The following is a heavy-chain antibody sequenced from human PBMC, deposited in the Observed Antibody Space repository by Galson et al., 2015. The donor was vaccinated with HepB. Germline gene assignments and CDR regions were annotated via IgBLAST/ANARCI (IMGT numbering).Heavy chain of an antibody. V-gene: IGHV1-18*01. J-gene: IGHJ4*02. CDR3: ARVAMGATAFDY. D-gene: IGHD1-26*01. CDR2: ISAYNGNT. Sequence: SVKVSCRASGSTFTSYGISWVRQAPGQGLEWMGWISAYNGNTNYAQKLQGRVTMTTDTSTSTAYMELRSLRSDDTAVYYCARVAMGATAFDYWGQGTLVTVSS. CDR1: GSTFTSYG.